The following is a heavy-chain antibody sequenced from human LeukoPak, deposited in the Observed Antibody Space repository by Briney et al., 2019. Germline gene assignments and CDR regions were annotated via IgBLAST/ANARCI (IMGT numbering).Heavy chain of an antibody. CDR2: IYSGGST. D-gene: IGHD6-19*01. CDR3: ASSGIAVASGQDAFDI. J-gene: IGHJ3*02. V-gene: IGHV3-66*01. CDR1: GFTVSSNY. Sequence: GGSLRLSCAASGFTVSSNYMSWVRQAPGKGLEWVSVIYSGGSTYYADSVKGRFTISRDNSKNTLYLQMNSLRAEDTAVYYCASSGIAVASGQDAFDIWGQGTMVTVSS.